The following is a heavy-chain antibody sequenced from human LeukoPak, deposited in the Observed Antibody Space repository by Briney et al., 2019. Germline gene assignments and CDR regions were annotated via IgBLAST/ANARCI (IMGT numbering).Heavy chain of an antibody. D-gene: IGHD3-22*01. Sequence: PGGSLRLSCAASGFTFSSYGMHWVRQAPGKGLEWVSGISGGSDTTHYAASVKGRFTISRDNSKNTLYLQMNSLRAEDTAVYYCARDLGQYYDTSDNWFDPWGQGTLVTVSS. CDR2: ISGGSDTT. J-gene: IGHJ5*02. V-gene: IGHV3-23*01. CDR1: GFTFSSYG. CDR3: ARDLGQYYDTSDNWFDP.